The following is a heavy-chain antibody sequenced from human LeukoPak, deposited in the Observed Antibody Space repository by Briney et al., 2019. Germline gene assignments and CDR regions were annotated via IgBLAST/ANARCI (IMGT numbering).Heavy chain of an antibody. Sequence: PWGSLRLSCAASGFTVSNNYMTWVRQAPGKGLEWVSVIYFAGSAYYADSVKGRFTISRDDSKNTVYLQMDILSADDTAVYYCAGSLGYSSDSYYYGMDVWGQGTTVIVSS. D-gene: IGHD5-12*01. V-gene: IGHV3-66*01. CDR3: AGSLGYSSDSYYYGMDV. CDR1: GFTVSNNY. CDR2: IYFAGSA. J-gene: IGHJ6*02.